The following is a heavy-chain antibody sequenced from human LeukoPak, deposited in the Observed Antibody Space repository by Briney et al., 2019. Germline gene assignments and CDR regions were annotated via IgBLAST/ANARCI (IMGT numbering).Heavy chain of an antibody. D-gene: IGHD2-21*01. Sequence: GGSLRLSCAASGFTFDDYAMHWVRQAPGKGLGWVSGISWNSGSIGYADSVKGRFTISRDNAKNSLYLQMDSLRAEDTALYYCAKHGIGAFDIWGQGTMVTVSS. V-gene: IGHV3-9*01. CDR3: AKHGIGAFDI. J-gene: IGHJ3*02. CDR1: GFTFDDYA. CDR2: ISWNSGSI.